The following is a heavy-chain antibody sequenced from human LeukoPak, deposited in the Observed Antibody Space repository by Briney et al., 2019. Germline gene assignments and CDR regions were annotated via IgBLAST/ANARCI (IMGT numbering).Heavy chain of an antibody. Sequence: GGSLRLSCVASGFTFGNFAVTWVRQAPGKGLEWVSGMIGSGDTYYADSVKGRFTMSRDNSRTTLYLQMNSLRFEDTAIYCCAKDMHYNDGRWEFDPWGQGTLVTVSS. D-gene: IGHD5-24*01. CDR2: MIGSGDT. CDR1: GFTFGNFA. J-gene: IGHJ5*02. V-gene: IGHV3-23*01. CDR3: AKDMHYNDGRWEFDP.